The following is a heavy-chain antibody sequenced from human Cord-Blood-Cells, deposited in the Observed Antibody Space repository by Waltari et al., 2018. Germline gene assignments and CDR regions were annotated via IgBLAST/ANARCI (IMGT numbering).Heavy chain of an antibody. J-gene: IGHJ6*03. CDR1: GGSASSGSYY. CDR3: AREAVSSGSDYYYCYYMDG. CDR2: IYYSEST. D-gene: IGHD1-26*01. Sequence: QVQLQESGPGLAKPSETLSLTCTASGGSASSGSYYWSWIREPRGKGLGWIGNIYYSESTNSNPSLKIRVTISVDTAKDRFSRKLSPVTAADTAVDYCAREAVSSGSDYYYCYYMDGWGKGTTVTVSS. V-gene: IGHV4-61*01.